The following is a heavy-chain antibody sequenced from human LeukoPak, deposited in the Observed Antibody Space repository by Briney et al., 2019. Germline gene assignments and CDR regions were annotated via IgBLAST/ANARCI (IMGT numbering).Heavy chain of an antibody. J-gene: IGHJ6*03. D-gene: IGHD3-3*01. CDR1: GYTFTSYA. Sequence: ASVKVSCKASGYTFTSYAMNWVRQAPGQGLEWMGWINTNTGNPTYAQGFTGRFVFSLDTSVSTAYLQISSLKAEDTAVYYCARDSIRITICGVMGFWYYYYMDVWGKGTTVTVSS. V-gene: IGHV7-4-1*02. CDR3: ARDSIRITICGVMGFWYYYYMDV. CDR2: INTNTGNP.